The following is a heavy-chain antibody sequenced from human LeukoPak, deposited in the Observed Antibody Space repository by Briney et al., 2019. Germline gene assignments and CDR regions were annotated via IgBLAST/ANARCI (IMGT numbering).Heavy chain of an antibody. V-gene: IGHV3-30*03. D-gene: IGHD5-18*01. J-gene: IGHJ4*02. CDR3: ARGRWIQLWDTLDY. CDR1: GFTFSSYW. Sequence: SGGSLRLSCAASGFTFSSYWMSWVRQAPGKGLEWVAVISYDGSNKYYADSVKGRFTISRDNSKNTLYLQMNSLRAEDTAVYYCARGRWIQLWDTLDYWGQGTLVTVSS. CDR2: ISYDGSNK.